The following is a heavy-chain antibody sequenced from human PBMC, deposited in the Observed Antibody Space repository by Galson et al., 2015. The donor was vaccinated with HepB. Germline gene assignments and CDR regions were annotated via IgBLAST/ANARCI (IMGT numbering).Heavy chain of an antibody. V-gene: IGHV3-23*01. CDR3: AKGHGDYSCMFFDY. Sequence: LRLSCAASGFTFSSYAMSWVRQAPGKGLEWVSGITASGKSTNYADSVRGRFTISRDNSKNTVYVQMNSLRAEATAVYYCAKGHGDYSCMFFDYWGQGTLVSACS. J-gene: IGHJ4*02. CDR1: GFTFSSYA. CDR2: ITASGKST. D-gene: IGHD4-17*01.